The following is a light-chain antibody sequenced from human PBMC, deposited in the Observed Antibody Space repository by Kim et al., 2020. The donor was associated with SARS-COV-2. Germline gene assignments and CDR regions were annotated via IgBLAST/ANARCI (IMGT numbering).Light chain of an antibody. V-gene: IGKV1-5*01. J-gene: IGKJ4*01. CDR2: LVS. Sequence: DIQMTQSPSTLSASVGDTVTLTCRASQSITSGLAWYQQKPGKVPKPLVYLVSNLDSGVPTRFSCSGSGTQFTRTISSLQPDDFATYYCQQHNGYFGGGTKVDIK. CDR3: QQHNGY. CDR1: QSITSG.